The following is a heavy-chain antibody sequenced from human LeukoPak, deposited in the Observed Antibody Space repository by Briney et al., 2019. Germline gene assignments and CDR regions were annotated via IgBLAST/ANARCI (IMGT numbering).Heavy chain of an antibody. CDR1: GGTFSSYA. V-gene: IGHV1-69*06. J-gene: IGHJ6*03. CDR2: IIPIFGTA. D-gene: IGHD2-15*01. CDR3: ARGYCSGGSCYPPPHYYYYMDV. Sequence: SVKVSCKASGGTFSSYAISWVRQAPGQGLEWMGGIIPIFGTANYAQKFQGRVTITADKSTSTAYMELSSLRSEDTAVYYCARGYCSGGSCYPPPHYYYYMDVWGKGTTVTVSS.